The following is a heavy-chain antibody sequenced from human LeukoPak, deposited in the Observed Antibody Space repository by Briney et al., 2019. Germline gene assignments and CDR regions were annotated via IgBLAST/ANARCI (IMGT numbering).Heavy chain of an antibody. CDR1: GGSISSYY. J-gene: IGHJ4*02. D-gene: IGHD2-15*01. CDR2: IYYSGST. CDR3: ARVHHCSGGSCYPPADY. V-gene: IGHV4-59*01. Sequence: SETLSLTRTVSGGSISSYYWSWIRQPPGKGLEWIEYIYYSGSTNYNPSLKSRVTISVDTSKNQFSLKLSSVTAADTAVYYCARVHHCSGGSCYPPADYWGQGTLVPVSS.